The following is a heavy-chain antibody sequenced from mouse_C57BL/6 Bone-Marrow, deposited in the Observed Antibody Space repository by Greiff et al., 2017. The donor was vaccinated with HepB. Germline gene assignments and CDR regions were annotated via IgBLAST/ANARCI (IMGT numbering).Heavy chain of an antibody. Sequence: EVMLVESGGGLVQPGGSLKLSCAASGFTFSDYVMAWVRQAPRKGPEWVAFISNLAYSIYYADTVTGRFTISRENAKNTLYLEMSSLRSEDTAMYYCARHVGLLPFAYWGQGTLVTVSA. D-gene: IGHD2-3*01. CDR2: ISNLAYSI. V-gene: IGHV5-15*01. J-gene: IGHJ3*01. CDR3: ARHVGLLPFAY. CDR1: GFTFSDYV.